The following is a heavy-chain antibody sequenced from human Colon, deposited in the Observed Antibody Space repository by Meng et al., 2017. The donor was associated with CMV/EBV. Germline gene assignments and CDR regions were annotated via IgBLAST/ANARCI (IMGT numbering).Heavy chain of an antibody. CDR2: IKEDGSEE. CDR3: TRGGIDWRLSLSVTTDWKLLEC. CDR1: GFTSSNNL. J-gene: IGHJ4*02. V-gene: IGHV3-7*01. Sequence: GGPLRPSGVASGFTSSNNLMSRVCQVPGKGLDWLANIKEDGSEEYYVESVKGRFTISRDNAKNSLFLKMNSLRAEDAAVYYCTRGGIDWRLSLSVTTDWKLLECWGQGTMVTVSS. D-gene: IGHD2-15*01.